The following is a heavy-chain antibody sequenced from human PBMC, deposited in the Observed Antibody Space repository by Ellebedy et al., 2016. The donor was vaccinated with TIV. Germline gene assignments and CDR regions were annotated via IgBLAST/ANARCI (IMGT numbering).Heavy chain of an antibody. CDR3: ARDPGGGGNYGDNWFDS. Sequence: GESLKISCAASGFTVNSYFMSWVRQAPGKGLEWVSIIYKDGGTNYTDSALGRFTISRDNSENTLYLQMDSLRAEDTAVYYCARDPGGGGNYGDNWFDSWGQGTLVTVTS. CDR2: IYKDGGT. V-gene: IGHV3-66*01. CDR1: GFTVNSYF. J-gene: IGHJ5*01. D-gene: IGHD4-17*01.